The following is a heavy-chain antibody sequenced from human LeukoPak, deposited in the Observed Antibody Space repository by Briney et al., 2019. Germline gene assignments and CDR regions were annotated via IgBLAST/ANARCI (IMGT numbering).Heavy chain of an antibody. CDR1: GLTFSSYS. V-gene: IGHV3-23*01. Sequence: GGSLRLSCAASGLTFSSYSMNWVRQAPGKGLEWVSAISGSGGSTYYADSVKGRFTISRDNSKNTLYLQMNSLRAEDTAVYYCAPMGLYFDYWGQGTLVTVSS. J-gene: IGHJ4*02. D-gene: IGHD3-16*01. CDR2: ISGSGGST. CDR3: APMGLYFDY.